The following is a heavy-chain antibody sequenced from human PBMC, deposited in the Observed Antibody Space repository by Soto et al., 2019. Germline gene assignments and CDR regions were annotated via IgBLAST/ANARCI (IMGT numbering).Heavy chain of an antibody. J-gene: IGHJ6*02. CDR2: ISNSGRTT. D-gene: IGHD1-1*01. CDR1: GFSFRSYA. Sequence: WGSLRLSCAASGFSFRSYAVSTVLMAPGQGLECVSLISNSGRTTYYSESVKGRLTLSRDNSKNTLYLQLNSLRDEDTALYYCSNRRVPLLEHLHYYGMDVWGQGT. V-gene: IGHV3-23*01. CDR3: SNRRVPLLEHLHYYGMDV.